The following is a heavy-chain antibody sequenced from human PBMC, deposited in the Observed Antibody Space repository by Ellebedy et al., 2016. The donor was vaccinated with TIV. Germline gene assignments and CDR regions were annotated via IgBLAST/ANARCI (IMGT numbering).Heavy chain of an antibody. Sequence: SLKISXAASGFTFSSYSMNWVRQAPGKGLEWVSGISWNSDSIGYADSVKGRFTISRDNAKNSLYLQMNSLKIEDTAVYYCTTVDDFWSGYSSVYFDYWGQGTLVTVSS. CDR3: TTVDDFWSGYSSVYFDY. D-gene: IGHD3-3*01. CDR2: ISWNSDSI. V-gene: IGHV3-9*01. CDR1: GFTFSSYS. J-gene: IGHJ4*02.